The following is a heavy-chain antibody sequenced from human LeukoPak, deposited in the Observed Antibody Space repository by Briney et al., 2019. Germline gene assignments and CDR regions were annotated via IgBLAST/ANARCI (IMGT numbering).Heavy chain of an antibody. CDR3: ARGGMGGYYYGMDV. V-gene: IGHV3-53*01. D-gene: IGHD3-16*01. J-gene: IGHJ6*02. CDR2: IYSGGST. CDR1: GFTVSGSY. Sequence: PGGSLRLSCAASGFTVSGSYMSWVRQAPGKGLEWVSAIYSGGSTYYADSVKGRFTISRDNSKNALYLQMNSLRAEDTAVYYCARGGMGGYYYGMDVWGQGTTVTVSS.